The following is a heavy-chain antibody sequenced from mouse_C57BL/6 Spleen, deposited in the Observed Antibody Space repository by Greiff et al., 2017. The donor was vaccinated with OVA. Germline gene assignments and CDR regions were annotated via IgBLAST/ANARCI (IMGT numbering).Heavy chain of an antibody. J-gene: IGHJ3*01. CDR2: IYPGDGDT. V-gene: IGHV1-80*01. CDR1: GYAFSSYW. D-gene: IGHD2-4*01. Sequence: QVQLKESGAELVKPGASVKISCKASGYAFSSYWMNWVKQRPGKGLEWIGQIYPGDGDTNYNGKFKGKATLTADKSSSTAYMQLSSLTSEDSAVYFCARSRGNDYDGDAYWGQGTLVTVSA. CDR3: ARSRGNDYDGDAY.